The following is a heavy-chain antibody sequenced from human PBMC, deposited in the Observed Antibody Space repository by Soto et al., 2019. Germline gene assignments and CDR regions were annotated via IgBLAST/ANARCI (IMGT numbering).Heavy chain of an antibody. J-gene: IGHJ6*02. CDR1: GYTFTGYY. V-gene: IGHV1-2*04. D-gene: IGHD3-3*01. CDR3: ARDLGVIFGVVNYYGMDV. CDR2: INPNSGGT. Sequence: ASVKVSCKASGYTFTGYYMHWVRQAPGQGLEWMGWINPNSGGTNYAQKFQGWVTMTRDTSISTAYMELSRLRSDDTAVYYCARDLGVIFGVVNYYGMDVWGQGTTVTVSS.